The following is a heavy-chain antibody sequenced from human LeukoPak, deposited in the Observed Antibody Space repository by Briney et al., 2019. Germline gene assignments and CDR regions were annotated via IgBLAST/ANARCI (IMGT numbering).Heavy chain of an antibody. CDR1: GFTFSSYE. V-gene: IGHV3-48*03. Sequence: GGSLRLSCAASGFTFSSYEMNWVRQAPGKGLEWVSYISSSGSTIYYADSVKGRFTISRDNAKNSLYLQMNSLRAEDTAVYYCARDRLYFDWLLKFDYWGQGTLVTVSS. D-gene: IGHD3-9*01. J-gene: IGHJ4*02. CDR3: ARDRLYFDWLLKFDY. CDR2: ISSSGSTI.